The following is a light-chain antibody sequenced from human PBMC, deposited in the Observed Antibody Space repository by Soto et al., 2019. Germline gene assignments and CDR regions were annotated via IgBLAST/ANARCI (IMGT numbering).Light chain of an antibody. CDR3: VSYAGSNKPA. J-gene: IGLJ2*01. CDR1: SSDVGGYNY. V-gene: IGLV2-8*01. Sequence: QSALTQPPSASGSPGQSVAISCSGTSSDVGGYNYVSWYQQHPGKAPKLMIYDVNKRPSGVPDRFFGSKSGNTASLTVSGLQAEDEADYYCVSYAGSNKPAFGGGTEVTVL. CDR2: DVN.